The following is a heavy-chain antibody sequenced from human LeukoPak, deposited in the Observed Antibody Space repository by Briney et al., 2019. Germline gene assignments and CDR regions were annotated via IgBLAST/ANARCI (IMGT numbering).Heavy chain of an antibody. D-gene: IGHD6-13*01. CDR1: GGSISSYY. CDR2: INHSGST. Sequence: SETLSLTCTVSGGSISSYYWSWIRQPPGKGLEWIGEINHSGSTNYNPSLKSRVTISVDTSKNQFPLKLSSVTAADTAVYYCARSSSSWSYYYGMDVWGQGTTVTVSS. V-gene: IGHV4-34*01. CDR3: ARSSSSWSYYYGMDV. J-gene: IGHJ6*02.